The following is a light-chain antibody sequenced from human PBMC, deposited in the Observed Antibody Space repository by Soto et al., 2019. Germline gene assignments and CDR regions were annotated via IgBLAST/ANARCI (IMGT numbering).Light chain of an antibody. CDR1: QDISNY. CDR3: QQYDNGPPEIT. CDR2: DAS. V-gene: IGKV1-33*01. Sequence: DIQMTQSPSSLSASVGDRVTITCQASQDISNYLNWYQQKPGKAPKLLIYDASNLETGVPSRFRGSGCGTDFTFTISSLQPEDIATYYCQQYDNGPPEITFGPGTKVDIK. J-gene: IGKJ3*01.